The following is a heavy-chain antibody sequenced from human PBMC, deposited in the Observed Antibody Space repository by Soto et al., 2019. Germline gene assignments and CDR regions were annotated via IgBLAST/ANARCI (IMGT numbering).Heavy chain of an antibody. CDR2: ISYDGSNK. CDR1: GFTFSSYG. CDR3: AKDASIVGATNFDY. Sequence: SLRLSCAASGFTFSSYGMHWVRQAPGKGLEWVAVISYDGSNKYYADSVKGRFTISRDNSKNTLYLQMNSLRAEDTAVYYCAKDASIVGATNFDYWGQGTLVTVSS. V-gene: IGHV3-30*18. D-gene: IGHD1-26*01. J-gene: IGHJ4*02.